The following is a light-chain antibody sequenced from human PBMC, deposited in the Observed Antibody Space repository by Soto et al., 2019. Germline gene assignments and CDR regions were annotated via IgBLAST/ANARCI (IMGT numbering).Light chain of an antibody. CDR3: QHYGETPIT. V-gene: IGKV3-20*01. CDR1: QSVSRR. CDR2: GAS. J-gene: IGKJ5*01. Sequence: EIVLTQSPGTLSLSPGGRATLSCRASQSVSRRLAWYQHRPGQSPRLLISGASIMASGVPVRFSGSGSGTDFTLTISRLEPEDFAVYYCQHYGETPITFGRGTRLEV.